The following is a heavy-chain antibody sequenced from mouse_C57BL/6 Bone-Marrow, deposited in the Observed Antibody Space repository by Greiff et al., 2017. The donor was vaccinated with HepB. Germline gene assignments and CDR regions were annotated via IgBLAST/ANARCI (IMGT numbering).Heavy chain of an antibody. Sequence: VQLQQPGAELVRPGSSVKLSCKASGYTFTSYWMDWVKQRPGQGLEWIGNIYPSDSETHYNQKFKDKATLTVDKSSSTAYMQLSSLTSEDSAVYYCAREGNYYGSSGNFFDYWGQGTTLTVSS. J-gene: IGHJ2*01. D-gene: IGHD1-1*01. CDR1: GYTFTSYW. V-gene: IGHV1-61*01. CDR3: AREGNYYGSSGNFFDY. CDR2: IYPSDSET.